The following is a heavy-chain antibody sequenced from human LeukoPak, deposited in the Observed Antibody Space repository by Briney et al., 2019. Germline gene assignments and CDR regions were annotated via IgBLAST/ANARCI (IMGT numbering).Heavy chain of an antibody. D-gene: IGHD3-22*01. Sequence: PGGSLRLSCAASGFTFSSYSMNWVRQAPGKGLEWVSSISSSSSYIYYADSVKGRFTISRDNAKNTLYLQMNSLRAEDTAVYYCASIDPYYYDSSGYSPLDYWGQGTLVTVSS. V-gene: IGHV3-21*01. CDR3: ASIDPYYYDSSGYSPLDY. CDR1: GFTFSSYS. CDR2: ISSSSSYI. J-gene: IGHJ4*02.